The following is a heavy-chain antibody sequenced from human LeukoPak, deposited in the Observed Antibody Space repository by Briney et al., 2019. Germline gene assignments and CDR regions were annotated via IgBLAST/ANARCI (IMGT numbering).Heavy chain of an antibody. Sequence: GASVKVSCKASGDTFTNYAMNWVRQAPGQGLEWMGWINPNTGKPTYAQGFAGRFVFSFDTSVSTAYLQISSLKAEDTAVYYCAKDLPGAVVDLDWFDPWGQGTLVTVSS. V-gene: IGHV7-4-1*02. D-gene: IGHD6-19*01. CDR3: AKDLPGAVVDLDWFDP. CDR1: GDTFTNYA. CDR2: INPNTGKP. J-gene: IGHJ5*02.